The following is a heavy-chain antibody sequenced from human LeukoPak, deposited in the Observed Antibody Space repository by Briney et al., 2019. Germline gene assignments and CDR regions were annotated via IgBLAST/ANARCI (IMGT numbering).Heavy chain of an antibody. J-gene: IGHJ4*02. CDR3: ARGETNFDY. D-gene: IGHD3-16*01. V-gene: IGHV4-59*08. Sequence: SETLSLTCTVSGGSISNYYWSWIRQPPGKGLEWIGYIYYSGSTNYNPSLKSRVTISVDTSKNQFSLKLSSVTAADTAVYYCARGETNFDYWGQGTLVTVSS. CDR2: IYYSGST. CDR1: GGSISNYY.